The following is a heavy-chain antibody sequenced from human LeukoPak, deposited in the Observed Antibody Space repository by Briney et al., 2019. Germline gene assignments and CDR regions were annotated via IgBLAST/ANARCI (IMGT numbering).Heavy chain of an antibody. D-gene: IGHD2-15*01. J-gene: IGHJ4*02. CDR3: ARDAGYCTGGSCWYFDH. V-gene: IGHV1-2*02. Sequence: ASVKVSCKASGYTFTDYYMHWVRQAPGQGLEWMGGITLNSGGTNFAQRFQGRVTMTRDTSISTAYMDLSRLISDDTAVYYCARDAGYCTGGSCWYFDHWGQGTLVTVSS. CDR1: GYTFTDYY. CDR2: ITLNSGGT.